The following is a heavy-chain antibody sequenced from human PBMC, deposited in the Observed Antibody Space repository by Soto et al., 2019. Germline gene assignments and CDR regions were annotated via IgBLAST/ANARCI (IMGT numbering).Heavy chain of an antibody. CDR2: ISGSGDNI. Sequence: QVQLVESGGGLVKPGGSLRVSCAASGFSFSDYYMTWIRQAPGKGLEWVAYISGSGDNIQYADSVKGRFTISRDNAKNSLYVQMDSLRVEDTDVYYCARGACITCYYDDWFDTWGQGTLVTVSS. D-gene: IGHD2-15*01. V-gene: IGHV3-11*01. CDR3: ARGACITCYYDDWFDT. CDR1: GFSFSDYY. J-gene: IGHJ5*02.